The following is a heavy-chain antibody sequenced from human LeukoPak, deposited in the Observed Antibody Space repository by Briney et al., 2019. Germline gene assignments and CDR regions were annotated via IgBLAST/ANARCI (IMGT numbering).Heavy chain of an antibody. CDR1: GFTFSSYW. CDR3: ARQRFCDY. J-gene: IGHJ4*02. V-gene: IGHV3-7*01. Sequence: GGSLRLSCAASGFTFSSYWMNWVRQAPGKGLEWVANIKEDGSEKYYVDSVKGRFTISRDKAKNTLYLQMDSLRAEDTAVYYCARQRFCDYWGQGTLVTVSS. D-gene: IGHD3-3*01. CDR2: IKEDGSEK.